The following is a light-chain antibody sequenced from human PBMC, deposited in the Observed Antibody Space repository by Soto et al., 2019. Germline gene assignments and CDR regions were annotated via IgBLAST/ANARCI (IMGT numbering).Light chain of an antibody. CDR3: QQRSNGPPIT. CDR2: DAS. Sequence: EIVVTQSPATLSLSPWESAPLSCRASQSVGNYLAWYQQQNGQAPSLLLYDASNRATGIPARFSGSGSGTDFTLTISSIEPEDFAVYYCQQRSNGPPITFGQGTRR. J-gene: IGKJ5*01. CDR1: QSVGNY. V-gene: IGKV3-11*01.